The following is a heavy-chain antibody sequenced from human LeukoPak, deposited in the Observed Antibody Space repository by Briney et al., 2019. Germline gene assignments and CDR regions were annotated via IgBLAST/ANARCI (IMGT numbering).Heavy chain of an antibody. J-gene: IGHJ3*01. CDR3: ARGGVATAWGAFDV. CDR2: IYYDGNQK. CDR1: GFKFKTYG. D-gene: IGHD4-23*01. Sequence: GGSLRLSCAASGFKFKTYGMHWVRHAPGEGPQWVAVIYYDGNQKYYGDSVKGRFTVSRDVSENMLYLQMSSLRADDTAVYYCARGGVATAWGAFDVWGQGTMVTVSS. V-gene: IGHV3-33*01.